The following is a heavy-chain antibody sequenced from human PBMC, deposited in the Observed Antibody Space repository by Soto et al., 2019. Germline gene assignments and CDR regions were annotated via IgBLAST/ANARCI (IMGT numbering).Heavy chain of an antibody. Sequence: QVQLVQSGAEVKKPGSSVKVSCKAPGGTFSSYSFNWVRQAPGQGLEWVVGITPLFGTSNYAQTFQGRLTITADGSTTTVYMELRSLRSEDTAVYYCARDTGVTPRKNYFDFWGQGTLVLVSS. CDR2: ITPLFGTS. CDR3: ARDTGVTPRKNYFDF. D-gene: IGHD3-3*01. J-gene: IGHJ4*02. CDR1: GGTFSSYS. V-gene: IGHV1-69*01.